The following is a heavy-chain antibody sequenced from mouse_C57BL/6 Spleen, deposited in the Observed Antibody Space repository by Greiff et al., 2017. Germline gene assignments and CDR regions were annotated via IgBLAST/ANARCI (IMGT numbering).Heavy chain of an antibody. CDR1: GYTFTSYW. J-gene: IGHJ4*01. CDR3: APYYTYAMDY. V-gene: IGHV1-64*01. CDR2: IHPNSGST. Sequence: QVQLKQPGAELVKPGASVKLSCKASGYTFTSYWMHWVKQRPGQGLEWIGMIHPNSGSTNYNEKFKSKATLTVDKSSSTAYMQLSSLTSEDSAVYYCAPYYTYAMDYWGQGTSVTVSS. D-gene: IGHD2-12*01.